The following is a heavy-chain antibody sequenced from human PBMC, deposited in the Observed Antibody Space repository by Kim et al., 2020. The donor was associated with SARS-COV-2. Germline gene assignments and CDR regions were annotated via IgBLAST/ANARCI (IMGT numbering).Heavy chain of an antibody. CDR2: INHSGST. Sequence: SETLSLTCAVYGGSFSGYYWSWIRQPPGKGLEWIGEINHSGSTNYNPSLKSRVTISVDTSKNQFSLKLSSVTAADTAVYYCARRSGGYSSGWYGNYWGQGTLVTVSS. V-gene: IGHV4-34*01. D-gene: IGHD6-19*01. CDR1: GGSFSGYY. J-gene: IGHJ4*02. CDR3: ARRSGGYSSGWYGNY.